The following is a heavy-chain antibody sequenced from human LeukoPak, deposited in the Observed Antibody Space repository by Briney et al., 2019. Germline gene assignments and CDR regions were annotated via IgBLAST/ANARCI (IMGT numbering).Heavy chain of an antibody. CDR2: IYYSGST. V-gene: IGHV4-39*01. CDR3: ARRDSSGWYWYFDL. CDR1: GGSISSSSYY. Sequence: SETLSLTCTVSGGSISSSSYYWGWIRQPRGKGLEWIVSIYYSGSTYYNPSLKSRVTISVDTSKNQFSLKLSSVTAADTAVYYCARRDSSGWYWYFDLWGRGTLVTVSS. J-gene: IGHJ2*01. D-gene: IGHD6-19*01.